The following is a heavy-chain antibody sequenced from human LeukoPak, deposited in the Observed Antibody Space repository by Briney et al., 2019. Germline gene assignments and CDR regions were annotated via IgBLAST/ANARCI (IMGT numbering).Heavy chain of an antibody. J-gene: IGHJ4*02. V-gene: IGHV3-64*01. Sequence: QPGGSLRLSCAASGFTFSGYAMHWARQAPGKGLEYFSAISSNGSSTYCANSVKGRFTISRDNSKNTLYLQMGSLRGEDTAVYYCATRYAYWGQGTLVTVSS. CDR1: GFTFSGYA. CDR3: ATRYAY. CDR2: ISSNGSST. D-gene: IGHD3-16*01.